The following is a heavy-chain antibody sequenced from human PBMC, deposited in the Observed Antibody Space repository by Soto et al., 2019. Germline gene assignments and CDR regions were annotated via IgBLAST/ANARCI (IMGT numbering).Heavy chain of an antibody. CDR2: MSSSGNS. Sequence: PSETLSLTCTVSGGSISYYSLTWIRQPPGKELDWIGYMSSSGNSDYNPSLRSRVSISVDASNNHFSLKLSSVTAADTAIYYCARSLTYYYGSGSSTFDYWGQGALVTVS. D-gene: IGHD3-10*01. CDR3: ARSLTYYYGSGSSTFDY. CDR1: GGSISYYS. V-gene: IGHV4-59*08. J-gene: IGHJ4*02.